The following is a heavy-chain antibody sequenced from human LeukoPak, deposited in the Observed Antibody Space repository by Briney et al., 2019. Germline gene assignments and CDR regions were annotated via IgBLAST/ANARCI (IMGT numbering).Heavy chain of an antibody. V-gene: IGHV3-33*01. CDR1: GLTFSSYG. D-gene: IGHD6-19*01. CDR3: ARDNPSGGSSGWTGLDY. CDR2: IWYDGSNK. J-gene: IGHJ4*02. Sequence: GRSLRLSCAASGLTFSSYGMHWVRQAPGQGLEWVAVIWYDGSNKNYVDSVKGRFTISRDNSKNTLYLEMKSLRAEDTAVYYCARDNPSGGSSGWTGLDYWGQGTLVTVSS.